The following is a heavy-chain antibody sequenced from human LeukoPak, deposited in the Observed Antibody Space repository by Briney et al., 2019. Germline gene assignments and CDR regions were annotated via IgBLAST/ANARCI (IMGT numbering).Heavy chain of an antibody. D-gene: IGHD3-10*01. CDR1: GGSISSYY. CDR3: ARAGSGSYQRWAFDI. Sequence: SETLSLTCTVSGGSISSYYWSWIRQPPGKGLEWIGYIYNSGSTNYNPSLKSRVTISVDTSKNQFSLNLRSVTAADTAVYYCARAGSGSYQRWAFDIWGQGTMVTVSS. J-gene: IGHJ3*02. V-gene: IGHV4-59*08. CDR2: IYNSGST.